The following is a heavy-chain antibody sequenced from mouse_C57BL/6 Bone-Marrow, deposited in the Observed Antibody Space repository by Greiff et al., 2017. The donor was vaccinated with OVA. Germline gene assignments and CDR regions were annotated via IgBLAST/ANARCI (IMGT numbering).Heavy chain of an antibody. V-gene: IGHV14-4*01. D-gene: IGHD1-1*01. CDR1: GFNIKDDY. J-gene: IGHJ4*01. Sequence: EVQLQQSGAELVRPGASVKLSCTASGFNIKDDYMHWVKQRPEQGLEWIGWIDPENGDTEYASKFQGKATITADTSSNTAYLQLSSLTSEDTAVYYCTTPYYYGSSCYAMDYWGQGTSVTVSS. CDR3: TTPYYYGSSCYAMDY. CDR2: IDPENGDT.